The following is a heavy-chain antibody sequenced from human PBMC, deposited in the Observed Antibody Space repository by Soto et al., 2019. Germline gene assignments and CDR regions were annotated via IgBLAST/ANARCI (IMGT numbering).Heavy chain of an antibody. J-gene: IGHJ6*02. D-gene: IGHD2-21*02. CDR1: GGTFSSSG. Sequence: SVKVSCKTSGGTFSSSGISWVRQAPGQGLEWLGRINPIFDTTNYAQKFQARVTITADESTSTAYMELSSLRSEDTAVYYCARDRAGDNNNYPYDMDVWGQGTTVTVSS. CDR3: ARDRAGDNNNYPYDMDV. CDR2: INPIFDTT. V-gene: IGHV1-69*13.